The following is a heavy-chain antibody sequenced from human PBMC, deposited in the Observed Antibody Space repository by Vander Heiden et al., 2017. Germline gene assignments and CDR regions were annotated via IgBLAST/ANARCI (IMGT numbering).Heavy chain of an antibody. D-gene: IGHD6-13*01. CDR2: ISYDGSNK. J-gene: IGHJ4*02. V-gene: IGHV3-30*18. Sequence: QVQVVESGGGVVQLGTSMGLSGSAAGFPFSSYGMHWVRQAPGKGLEWVAVISYDGSNKYYADSVKGRFTISRDNSKNTLYLQMNSLRAEDTAVYYCAKWRGSSRYFDYWGQGTLVTVSS. CDR3: AKWRGSSRYFDY. CDR1: GFPFSSYG.